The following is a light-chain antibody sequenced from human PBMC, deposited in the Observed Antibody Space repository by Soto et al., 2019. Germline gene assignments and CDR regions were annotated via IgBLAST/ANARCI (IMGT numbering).Light chain of an antibody. V-gene: IGLV2-14*01. CDR1: SSDVGGYNY. J-gene: IGLJ1*01. CDR3: SSYTSSSTGV. Sequence: QSVLTQPASVSGSPGQSITISCTGTSSDVGGYNYVSWYQQHPGKAPKLMIYDVSNRPSGVSNRFSGSKSGNTASLTISRLQDEDEADYYCSSYTSSSTGVFGTGTKLTVL. CDR2: DVS.